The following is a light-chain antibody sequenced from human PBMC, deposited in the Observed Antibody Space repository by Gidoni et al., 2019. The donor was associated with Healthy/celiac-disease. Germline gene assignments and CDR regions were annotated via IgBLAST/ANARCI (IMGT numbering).Light chain of an antibody. V-gene: IGLV3-21*02. CDR2: DDS. CDR3: QVWDSSSDPLWV. J-gene: IGLJ3*02. Sequence: SYLLTQPPPVSLAPGQTARITCGGNNMGSQYVHWYQQKPGQAPVLVVYDDSDRPSGIPGRFSGSNSGNTATLTISRVEAGDEADYYCQVWDSSSDPLWVFGGGTKLTVL. CDR1: NMGSQY.